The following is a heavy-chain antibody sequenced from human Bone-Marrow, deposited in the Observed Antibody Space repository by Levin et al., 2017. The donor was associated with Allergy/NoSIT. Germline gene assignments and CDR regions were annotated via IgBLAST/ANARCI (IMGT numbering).Heavy chain of an antibody. CDR1: GFTFSTYG. CDR2: ISFDGSEK. Sequence: GGSLRLSCAASGFTFSTYGMHWVRQAPGRGLEWVAVISFDGSEKYYADSVKGRFTISRDNSKNTVSLQMNSLRDEDTAVYYCAKDLSYIVVVVSGAYGMDVWGQGTTVTVSS. CDR3: AKDLSYIVVVVSGAYGMDV. V-gene: IGHV3-30*18. J-gene: IGHJ6*02. D-gene: IGHD2-21*01.